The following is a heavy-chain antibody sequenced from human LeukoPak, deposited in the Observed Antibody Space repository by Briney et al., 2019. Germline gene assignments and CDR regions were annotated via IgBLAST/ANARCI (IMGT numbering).Heavy chain of an antibody. CDR3: AKDNRGYFDF. D-gene: IGHD3-16*01. V-gene: IGHV3-30*18. J-gene: IGHJ4*02. CDR1: GFAFYSYG. Sequence: GGSLRLSCAASGFAFYSYGMHWVRQAPGKGLEWVALISYNGRNNYYADSVKGRFTISRDNSKNTLYLQVSSLRTEDTAVYFCAKDNRGYFDFWGQGTLVTVSS. CDR2: ISYNGRNN.